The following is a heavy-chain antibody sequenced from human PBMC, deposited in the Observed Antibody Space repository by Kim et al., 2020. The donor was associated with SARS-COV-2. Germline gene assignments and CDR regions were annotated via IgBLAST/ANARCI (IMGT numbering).Heavy chain of an antibody. CDR3: ARGDCSSTSCSGYFDY. CDR2: IYYSGST. J-gene: IGHJ4*02. Sequence: SETLSLTCTVSGGSISSYYWSWIRQPPGKGLEWIGYIYYSGSTNYNPSLKSRVTISVDTSKNQFSLKLSSVTAADTAVYYCARGDCSSTSCSGYFDYWGQGTLVTVSS. V-gene: IGHV4-59*13. CDR1: GGSISSYY. D-gene: IGHD2-2*01.